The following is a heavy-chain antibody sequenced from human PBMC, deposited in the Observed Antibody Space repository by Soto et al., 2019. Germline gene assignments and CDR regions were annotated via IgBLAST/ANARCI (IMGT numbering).Heavy chain of an antibody. V-gene: IGHV4-59*01. CDR2: MYYTGDT. Sequence: PSETLSLTCTFSCGSIHGYYWTWSRQAPGRELEWIGYMYYTGDTNYNPSLKSRVSISIDKSKNLFSLNLTSVTAADTATYYCARLVTGEAAGTFWFDPWGQGTQVTVSS. D-gene: IGHD1-1*01. CDR3: ARLVTGEAAGTFWFDP. CDR1: CGSIHGYY. J-gene: IGHJ5*02.